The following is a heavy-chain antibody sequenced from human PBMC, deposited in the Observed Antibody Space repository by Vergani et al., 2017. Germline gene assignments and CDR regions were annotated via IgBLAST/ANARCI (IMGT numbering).Heavy chain of an antibody. CDR2: ISWDGGST. CDR3: AKAIAAAGFYYYGMDV. Sequence: EVQLVESGGVVVQPGGSLRLSCAASGFTFDDYAMHWGRQAPGKGLEWVSLISWDGGSTYYADSVKGRFTISRDNSKNSLYLQMNSLRAEDTDLYYCAKAIAAAGFYYYGMDVWGQGTTVTVSS. D-gene: IGHD6-13*01. V-gene: IGHV3-43D*04. J-gene: IGHJ6*02. CDR1: GFTFDDYA.